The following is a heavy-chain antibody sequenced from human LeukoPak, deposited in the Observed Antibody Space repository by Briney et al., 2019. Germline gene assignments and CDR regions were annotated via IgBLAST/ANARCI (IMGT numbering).Heavy chain of an antibody. V-gene: IGHV3-11*01. CDR2: ISSSGSTI. CDR1: GFTFSDYY. J-gene: IGHJ4*02. CDR3: ARVDYGGNWADY. Sequence: GGSLRLSCAASGFTFSDYYMSWIRRAPGKGLEWVSYISSSGSTIYYADSVKGRFTISRNNAKNSLYLQMNSLRAEDTAVYYCARVDYGGNWADYWGQGTLVTVSS. D-gene: IGHD4-23*01.